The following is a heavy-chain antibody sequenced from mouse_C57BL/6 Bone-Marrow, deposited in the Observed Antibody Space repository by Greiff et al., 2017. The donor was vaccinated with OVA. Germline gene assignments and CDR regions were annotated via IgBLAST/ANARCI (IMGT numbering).Heavy chain of an antibody. CDR1: GFSFNTYA. CDR2: IRSKSNNYAT. V-gene: IGHV10-1*01. CDR3: VRHPTVEDAMDY. J-gene: IGHJ4*01. D-gene: IGHD1-1*01. Sequence: EVMLVESGGGLVQPKGSLKLSCAASGFSFNTYAMNWVRQAPGKGLEWVARIRSKSNNYATYYADSVKDRFTISRDDSESMLYLQMNNLKTEDTAMYYCVRHPTVEDAMDYWGQGTSVTVSS.